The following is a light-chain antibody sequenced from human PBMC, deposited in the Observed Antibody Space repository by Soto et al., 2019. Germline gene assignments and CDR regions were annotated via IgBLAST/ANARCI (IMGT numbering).Light chain of an antibody. CDR2: DAS. J-gene: IGKJ4*01. CDR1: QNVYNN. CDR3: QQCGNWPLT. V-gene: IGKV3-15*01. Sequence: EIVVTQSPATLSVSPGEGATLSCKASQNVYNNLAWYQQRPGHPPRLLIYDASTRATGISARFSGSGYGTEFTLTISSLQSEDFAVYFCQQCGNWPLTFGGGTKVDIK.